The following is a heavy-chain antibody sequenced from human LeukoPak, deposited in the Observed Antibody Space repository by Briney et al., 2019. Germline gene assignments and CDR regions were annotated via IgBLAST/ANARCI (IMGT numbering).Heavy chain of an antibody. CDR1: GFTVSSNY. D-gene: IGHD1-1*01. CDR3: ARDAPLDY. CDR2: IYSGGST. Sequence: GGSLRLSCAASGFTVSSNYMSWVRQAPGKGLEWVSVIYSGGSTYYADSARGRFTISRDNSKNTLYLQMNSQRAEDTAVYYCARDAPLDYRGQGTLVTVSS. J-gene: IGHJ4*02. V-gene: IGHV3-53*01.